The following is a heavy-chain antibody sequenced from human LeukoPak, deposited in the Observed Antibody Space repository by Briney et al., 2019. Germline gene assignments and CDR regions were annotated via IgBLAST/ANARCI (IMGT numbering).Heavy chain of an antibody. CDR3: AKSRPHYDFWSGYYDY. J-gene: IGHJ4*02. CDR1: GFTFSSYG. V-gene: IGHV3-30*18. D-gene: IGHD3-3*01. Sequence: PGRSLRLSCAASGFTFSSYGMHWVRQAPGKGLEWVAVMSYDGSNKYYADSVKGRFTISRDNSKNTLYLQMNSLRAEDTAVYYCAKSRPHYDFWSGYYDYWGQGTLVTVSS. CDR2: MSYDGSNK.